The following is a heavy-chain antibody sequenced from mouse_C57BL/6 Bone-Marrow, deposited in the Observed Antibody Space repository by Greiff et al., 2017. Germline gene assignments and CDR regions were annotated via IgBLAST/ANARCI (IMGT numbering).Heavy chain of an antibody. CDR1: GFTFRSYA. V-gene: IGHV5-4*01. CDR2: ISDGGSYT. CDR3: ASTFYFDY. J-gene: IGHJ2*01. Sequence: EVQRVASGGGLVKPGGSLKLSCAASGFTFRSYAMSWVRQTPEKRLEWVATISDGGSYTYYPDNVKGRFTISRDNAKNNLYLQMSHLKSEDTAMYYCASTFYFDYWGQGTTLTVSS.